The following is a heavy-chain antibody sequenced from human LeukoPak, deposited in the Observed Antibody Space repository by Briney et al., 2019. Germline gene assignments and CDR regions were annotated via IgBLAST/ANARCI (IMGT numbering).Heavy chain of an antibody. D-gene: IGHD2-15*01. CDR2: MNPNSGNT. J-gene: IGHJ3*01. Sequence: ASVKVSCKASGYTFTSYDINWVRQATGQGLEWMGWMNPNSGNTGYAQKFQGRVTMTRNTSISTAYMELSSLRPEDTAVYYCARRALGYCSGGSCITSWGQGTMVTVSS. V-gene: IGHV1-8*01. CDR1: GYTFTSYD. CDR3: ARRALGYCSGGSCITS.